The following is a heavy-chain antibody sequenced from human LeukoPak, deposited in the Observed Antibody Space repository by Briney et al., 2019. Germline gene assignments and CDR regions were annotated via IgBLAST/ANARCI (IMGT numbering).Heavy chain of an antibody. V-gene: IGHV1-24*01. D-gene: IGHD2-8*01. CDR3: AQYCTNGVCRYYFDY. CDR2: FDPEDGET. J-gene: IGHJ4*02. CDR1: GYTLTELS. Sequence: ASVKVSCKVSGYTLTELSMHWVRQAPGKGLEWMGGFDPEDGETIYAQKFQGRVTMTEDTSTDTAYMELSSLRSEDTAVYYCAQYCTNGVCRYYFDYWGQATLVTVSS.